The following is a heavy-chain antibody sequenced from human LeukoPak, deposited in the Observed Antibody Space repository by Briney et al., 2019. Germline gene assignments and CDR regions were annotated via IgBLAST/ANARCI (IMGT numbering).Heavy chain of an antibody. V-gene: IGHV3-21*01. Sequence: GGSLRLSCAASGFTFTTYTMNWVRQAPGKGLGWVSSISSSSSYIYYADSVKGRFTISRDNAKNSLYLQMNSLRAEDTAVYYCARDLYGDYVFDYWGQGTLVTVSS. CDR3: ARDLYGDYVFDY. CDR1: GFTFTTYT. D-gene: IGHD4-17*01. CDR2: ISSSSSYI. J-gene: IGHJ4*02.